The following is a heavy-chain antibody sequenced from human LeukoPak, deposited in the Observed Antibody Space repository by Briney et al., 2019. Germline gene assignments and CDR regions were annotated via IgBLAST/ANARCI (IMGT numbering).Heavy chain of an antibody. V-gene: IGHV4-4*07. CDR1: GGSINNYY. CDR3: ARARYCSADICSGGDAFDI. CDR2: IYTRGST. J-gene: IGHJ3*02. Sequence: SETLSLACTVSGGSINNYYWSWIRQPAGKGPEWIGRIYTRGSTNYNPSLKSRVTMSVDTSKNQFSLKLSSVTAADTAVYYCARARYCSADICSGGDAFDIWGQGTMVSVSS. D-gene: IGHD2-15*01.